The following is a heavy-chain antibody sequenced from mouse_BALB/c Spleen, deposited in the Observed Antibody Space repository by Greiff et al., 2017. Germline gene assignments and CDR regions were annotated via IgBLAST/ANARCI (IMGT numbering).Heavy chain of an antibody. CDR2: ISYSGST. CDR1: GYSITSGY. J-gene: IGHJ2*01. V-gene: IGHV3-8*02. Sequence: EVKLQESGPSLVKPSQTLSLTCSVTGYSITSGYWNWIRKFPGNKLEYIGYISYSGSTYYHPSLKMRISITRDTSKNQYYLQLNSVTTEDTATYYCAREGDGNLDYWGQGTTLTVSS. CDR3: AREGDGNLDY. D-gene: IGHD2-1*01.